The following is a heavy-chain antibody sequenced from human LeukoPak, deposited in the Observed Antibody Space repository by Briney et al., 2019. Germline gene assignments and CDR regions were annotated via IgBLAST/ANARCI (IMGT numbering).Heavy chain of an antibody. D-gene: IGHD6-13*01. CDR1: RYTFTSYY. Sequence: GASVKVSCKASRYTFTSYYMHWVRQAPGQGLEWMGLINPSGGSTVYAQKFQGTVTMTRHTSTSTVYLELSSLRSEDTAVYYCARDTSSAYYFDYWGQGTLVTVSS. CDR3: ARDTSSAYYFDY. CDR2: INPSGGST. J-gene: IGHJ4*02. V-gene: IGHV1-46*01.